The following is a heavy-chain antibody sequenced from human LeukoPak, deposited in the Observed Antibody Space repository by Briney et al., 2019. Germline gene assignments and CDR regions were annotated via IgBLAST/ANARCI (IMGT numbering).Heavy chain of an antibody. J-gene: IGHJ4*02. Sequence: ASVKVSCKASGYTFTSYGTSWVRQATGQGLEWMGWMNPNSGNTGYAQKFQGRVTMTRNTSISTAYMELSSLRSEDTAVYYCAQALFLYSLQPSWGQGTLVTVSS. CDR1: GYTFTSYG. V-gene: IGHV1-8*02. CDR2: MNPNSGNT. CDR3: AQALFLYSLQPS. D-gene: IGHD6-13*01.